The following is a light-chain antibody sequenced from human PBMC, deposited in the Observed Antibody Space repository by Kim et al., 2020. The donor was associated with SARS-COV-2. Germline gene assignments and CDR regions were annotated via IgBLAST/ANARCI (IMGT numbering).Light chain of an antibody. CDR2: RDS. V-gene: IGLV3-9*01. Sequence: VALGQTSRVSCGGNNIGSKNVHWYQPKPGQAPVLVIYRDSNRPSGIPERFSGSNSGNTATLTISRAQAGDEAVYYCQVWDSSTWVFGGGTQLTVL. CDR1: NIGSKN. J-gene: IGLJ3*02. CDR3: QVWDSSTWV.